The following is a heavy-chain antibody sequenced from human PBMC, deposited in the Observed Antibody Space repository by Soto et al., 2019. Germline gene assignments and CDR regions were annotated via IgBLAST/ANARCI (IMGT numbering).Heavy chain of an antibody. J-gene: IGHJ6*02. CDR3: AKDQGKYYDFWSGYLSYYYYYGMDV. D-gene: IGHD3-3*01. CDR2: ISYDGSNK. CDR1: GFTFSRYG. Sequence: QVQLVESGGGVVQPGRSLRLSCAASGFTFSRYGMHWVRQAPGKGLEWVAVISYDGSNKYYADSVKGRFTISRDNSKNTLYLQMNSLRAEDTAVYYCAKDQGKYYDFWSGYLSYYYYYGMDVWGQGTTVTVSS. V-gene: IGHV3-30*18.